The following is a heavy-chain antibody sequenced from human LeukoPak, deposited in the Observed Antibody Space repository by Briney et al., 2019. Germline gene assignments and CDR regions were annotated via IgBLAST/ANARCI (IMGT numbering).Heavy chain of an antibody. CDR3: ASRHTYYYDSSGYYTR. CDR1: GGSFSGYY. CDR2: IYHSGST. J-gene: IGHJ4*02. V-gene: IGHV4-34*01. D-gene: IGHD3-22*01. Sequence: SETLSLTCAVYGGSFSGYYWSWIRQPPGKGLEWIGEIYHSGSTNYNPSLKSRVTISVDTSKNQFSLKLSSVTAADTAVYYCASRHTYYYDSSGYYTRWGQGTLVTVSS.